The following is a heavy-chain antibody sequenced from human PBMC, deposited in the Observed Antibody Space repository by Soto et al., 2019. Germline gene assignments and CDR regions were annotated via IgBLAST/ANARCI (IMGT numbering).Heavy chain of an antibody. CDR3: ARAIPQTDLSYGMDV. Sequence: QVQLVQSGAEVKKPGSSVKVSCKASGGTFSSYDISWVRQAPGQGLEWMGGVIPVFGTTNYAQKFQGRVTITADESTSTAYMELSRLRSEDTAVYYCARAIPQTDLSYGMDVWVQGTTVTVSS. CDR2: VIPVFGTT. J-gene: IGHJ6*02. V-gene: IGHV1-69*01. CDR1: GGTFSSYD.